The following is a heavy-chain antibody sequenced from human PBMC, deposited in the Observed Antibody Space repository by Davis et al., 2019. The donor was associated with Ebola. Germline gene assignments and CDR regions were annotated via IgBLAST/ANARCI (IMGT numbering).Heavy chain of an antibody. CDR2: IYYSGST. D-gene: IGHD2-2*01. V-gene: IGHV4-59*01. CDR3: ARVSSCTSCSELFDP. Sequence: PSETLSLTCTVSGGSISSYYWSWIRQPPGKGLEWIGYIYYSGSTNYNPSLKSRVTISVDTSKNQFSLKLSSVTAADTAVYYCARVSSCTSCSELFDPWGQGTLVTVSS. J-gene: IGHJ5*02. CDR1: GGSISSYY.